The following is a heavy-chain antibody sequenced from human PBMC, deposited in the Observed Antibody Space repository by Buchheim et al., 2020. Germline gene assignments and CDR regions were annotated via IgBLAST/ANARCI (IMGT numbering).Heavy chain of an antibody. Sequence: EVQLVESGGGLVQPGGSLRLSCAAFGFTFRSYEMNWVRQAPGKGLEWVSYISGSGSTIYYADSVKGRFTISSDNAKNTLFLQMNSLRAEDTAIYYCTRDSTSGSYDYWGQGTL. CDR1: GFTFRSYE. CDR2: ISGSGSTI. J-gene: IGHJ4*02. D-gene: IGHD3-10*01. V-gene: IGHV3-48*03. CDR3: TRDSTSGSYDY.